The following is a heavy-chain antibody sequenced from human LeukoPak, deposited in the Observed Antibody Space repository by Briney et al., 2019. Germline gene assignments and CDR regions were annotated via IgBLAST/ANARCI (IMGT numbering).Heavy chain of an antibody. J-gene: IGHJ4*02. CDR1: GFTFSSYG. V-gene: IGHV3-30*03. CDR2: ISYDGGTK. CDR3: ATAPLYSSSWYFRGYFDD. Sequence: GGSLRLSCAASGFTFSSYGMHWGRQAPGKGLEWVAVISYDGGTKDYTDSVKGRFTISRDNSKNTLYLQMNSLRAEDTAVYYCATAPLYSSSWYFRGYFDDWGQGTLVTVSS. D-gene: IGHD6-13*01.